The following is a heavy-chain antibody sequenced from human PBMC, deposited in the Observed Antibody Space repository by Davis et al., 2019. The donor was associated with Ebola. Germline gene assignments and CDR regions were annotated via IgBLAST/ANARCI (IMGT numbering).Heavy chain of an antibody. V-gene: IGHV4-39*01. CDR3: ARHYYGSGSYAPWFDP. D-gene: IGHD3-10*01. Sequence: SETLSLTCTVPGGSISSSRYYWGWIRQPPGKGLEWIGSIYYSGSTYYNPSLKSRVTISVDTSKNQFSLKLSSVTAADTAVYYCARHYYGSGSYAPWFDPWGQGTLVTVSS. CDR2: IYYSGST. CDR1: GGSISSSRYY. J-gene: IGHJ5*02.